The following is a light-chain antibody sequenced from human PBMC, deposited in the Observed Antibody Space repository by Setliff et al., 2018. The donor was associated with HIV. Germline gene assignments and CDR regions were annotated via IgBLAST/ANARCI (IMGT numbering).Light chain of an antibody. CDR1: SSDVGGYNY. V-gene: IGLV2-14*03. J-gene: IGLJ1*01. CDR3: LSYASCNIYV. Sequence: QSVLTQPGSVSGSPGQSITISCTGTSSDVGGYNYVSWYQQHPGKAPNVVIYDVTNRPSVISNRFSGSKSGNMASLTISGLQAEDEAVYYCLSYASCNIYVFGTGTKVTVL. CDR2: DVT.